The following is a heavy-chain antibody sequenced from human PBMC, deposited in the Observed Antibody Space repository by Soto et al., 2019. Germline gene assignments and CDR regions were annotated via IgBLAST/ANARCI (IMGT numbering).Heavy chain of an antibody. D-gene: IGHD6-13*01. J-gene: IGHJ4*02. CDR1: GFTFSSYG. V-gene: IGHV3-23*01. CDR3: AKGSGSSWYSS. CDR2: ISGSGGST. Sequence: EVQLLESGGGLVQPGGSLRLSCAAAGFTFSSYGMSWVRQAPGKGLEWVSAISGSGGSTYYADSVKGRFTFSRDNSKNTLYLQMNSLSAEDTAVYYCAKGSGSSWYSSWGQGTLVTVSS.